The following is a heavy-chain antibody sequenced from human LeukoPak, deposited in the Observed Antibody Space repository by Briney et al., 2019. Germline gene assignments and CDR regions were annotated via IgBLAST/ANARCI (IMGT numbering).Heavy chain of an antibody. J-gene: IGHJ5*02. CDR1: GFTFSSYS. V-gene: IGHV3-23*01. CDR3: AKVGVVVPAAIRYNWFDP. Sequence: GGSLRLSCAASGFTFSSYSMNWVRQAPGKGLEWVSAISGSGGSTYYADSVKGRFTISRDNSKNTLYLQMNSLRAEDTAVYYCAKVGVVVPAAIRYNWFDPWGQGTLVTVSS. CDR2: ISGSGGST. D-gene: IGHD2-2*01.